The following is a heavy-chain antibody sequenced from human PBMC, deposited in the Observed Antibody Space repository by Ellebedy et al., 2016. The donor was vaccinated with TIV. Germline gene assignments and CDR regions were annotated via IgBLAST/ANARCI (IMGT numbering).Heavy chain of an antibody. V-gene: IGHV1-69*05. CDR3: ARDRYYGSGRPPFDY. CDR2: IIPIFGTA. J-gene: IGHJ4*02. CDR1: GGTFSSYA. Sequence: SVKVSCXASGGTFSSYAISWVRQAPGQGLEWMGGIIPIFGTANYAQQLQGRVTMTTDTSTSTAYMELRSLRSEDTAVYYCARDRYYGSGRPPFDYWGQGTLVTVSS. D-gene: IGHD3-10*01.